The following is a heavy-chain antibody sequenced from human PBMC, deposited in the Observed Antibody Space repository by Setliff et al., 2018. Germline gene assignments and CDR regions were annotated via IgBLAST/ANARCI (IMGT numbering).Heavy chain of an antibody. D-gene: IGHD3-22*01. V-gene: IGHV1-69*13. CDR2: IITVFRTA. Sequence: SVKVSCKASGGTFRSDGFNWVRQAPGQGLEWMGRIITVFRTAKYAQKFQGRVTITADESTRTAYMELSSLRSEDTAVYYCARGRASGGYFEVWYSDLWGRGTLVTVSS. CDR3: ARGRASGGYFEVWYSDL. CDR1: GGTFRSDG. J-gene: IGHJ2*01.